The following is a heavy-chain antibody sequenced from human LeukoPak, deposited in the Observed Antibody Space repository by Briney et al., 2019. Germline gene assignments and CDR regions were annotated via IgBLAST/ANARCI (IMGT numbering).Heavy chain of an antibody. J-gene: IGHJ5*02. D-gene: IGHD6-19*01. CDR2: IIPIFGTA. CDR3: ARGIAVAGPTGANWFDP. Sequence: SVKVSCKASGGTFSSYAISWVRQAPGQGLEWMGGIIPIFGTANYAQKFQGRVTITADESTSTAYMELSSLRSEDTAVYYCARGIAVAGPTGANWFDPWGQGTLGTVSS. CDR1: GGTFSSYA. V-gene: IGHV1-69*01.